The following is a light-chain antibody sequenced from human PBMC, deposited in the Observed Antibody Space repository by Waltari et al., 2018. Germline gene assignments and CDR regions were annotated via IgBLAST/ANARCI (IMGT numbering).Light chain of an antibody. V-gene: IGKV3-20*01. J-gene: IGKJ1*01. CDR2: AAS. CDR3: QQYGDSPES. Sequence: EIVLTQSPGTLSLSPGERAALSCRATQSVTSNYLDWYQQKPGQAPRLLIFAASYMATGIPDRFTGSGSGTDFSLTISRLEPEDFAVYYCQQYGDSPESFGQGTKVEIK. CDR1: QSVTSNY.